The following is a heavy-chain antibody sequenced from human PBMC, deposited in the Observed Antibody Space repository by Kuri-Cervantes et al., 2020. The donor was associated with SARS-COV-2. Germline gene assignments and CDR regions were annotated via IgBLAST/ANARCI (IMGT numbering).Heavy chain of an antibody. V-gene: IGHV4-61*08. CDR3: ARSRVVRHLDWSSELSYRYYMDV. Sequence: SETLSLTCSVSRGSINSHGTITANFWTWIRQPPGRGLEWIGDVHSSGSTNYNPSLESRVTISTDTSKNQFSLRLNSVTAAETAVYFCARSRVVRHLDWSSELSYRYYMDVWGKGTTVTVSS. CDR2: VHSSGST. CDR1: RGSINSHGTITANF. D-gene: IGHD3-9*01. J-gene: IGHJ6*04.